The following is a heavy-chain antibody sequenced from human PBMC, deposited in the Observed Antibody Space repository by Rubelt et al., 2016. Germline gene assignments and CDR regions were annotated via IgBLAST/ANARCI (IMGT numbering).Heavy chain of an antibody. V-gene: IGHV3-11*05. Sequence: GKPGGSLRLSCAASGFTFSDYYMSWIRQAPGKGLEWISYISSSSSYTDYADSVKGRFTISRDNAKNSLYLQMNSLRAEDTAVYYCARARCSGGSCYSDYWGQGTLVTVSS. D-gene: IGHD2-15*01. J-gene: IGHJ4*02. CDR3: ARARCSGGSCYSDY. CDR2: ISSSSSYT. CDR1: GFTFSDYY.